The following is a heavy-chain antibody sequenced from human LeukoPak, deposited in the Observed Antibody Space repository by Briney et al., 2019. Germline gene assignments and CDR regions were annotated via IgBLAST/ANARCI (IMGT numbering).Heavy chain of an antibody. J-gene: IGHJ3*02. CDR2: IYYSGST. CDR3: ARDQGYSSRDAFDI. Sequence: SETLSLTCTVSGGSISSYYWSWIRQPPGKGLEWIGYIYYSGSTNYNPSLKSRVTISVDTSKNQFSLKLSSVTAADTAVYYCARDQGYSSRDAFDIWGQGTMVTVSS. CDR1: GGSISSYY. D-gene: IGHD6-13*01. V-gene: IGHV4-59*01.